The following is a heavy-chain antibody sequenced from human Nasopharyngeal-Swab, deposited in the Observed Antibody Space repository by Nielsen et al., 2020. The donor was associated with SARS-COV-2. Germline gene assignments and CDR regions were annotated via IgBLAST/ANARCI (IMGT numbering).Heavy chain of an antibody. CDR1: GFTFGSYA. Sequence: GESLKISCAASGFTFGSYAMSWVRQAPGKGLEWVSGITASGANTYHADSVKGRSTISRDNSKNMLYLQMISLRADDTAVYYCAKAYSYGSGSSYATFDSWGQGTLVTVSS. J-gene: IGHJ4*02. D-gene: IGHD3-10*01. CDR2: ITASGANT. CDR3: AKAYSYGSGSSYATFDS. V-gene: IGHV3-23*01.